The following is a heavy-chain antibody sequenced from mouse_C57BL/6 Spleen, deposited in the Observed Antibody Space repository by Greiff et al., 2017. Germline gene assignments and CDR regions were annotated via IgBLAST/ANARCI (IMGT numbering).Heavy chain of an antibody. V-gene: IGHV1-53*01. D-gene: IGHD1-1*01. CDR2: INPSNGGT. CDR1: GYTFTSYW. Sequence: QVQLQQPGTELVKPGASVKLSCKASGYTFTSYWMHWVKQRPGQGLEWIGNINPSNGGTNYNEKFKSKATLTVDKSSSTAYMQLSSLTSEDSAVYDCARSLYYGSTDYFGYWGQGTTLTVSS. J-gene: IGHJ2*01. CDR3: ARSLYYGSTDYFGY.